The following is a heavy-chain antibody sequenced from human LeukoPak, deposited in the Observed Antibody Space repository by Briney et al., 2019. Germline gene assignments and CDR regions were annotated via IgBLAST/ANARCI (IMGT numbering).Heavy chain of an antibody. J-gene: IGHJ6*02. D-gene: IGHD3-3*01. CDR1: GGTFISYA. V-gene: IGHV1-69*13. CDR2: IIPIFGTA. CDR3: AREVEEYYDFWSGYLTRPYYGMDV. Sequence: ASVKVSCKASGGTFISYAISWVRQAPGQGLEWMGGIIPIFGTANYAQKFQGRVTITADESTSTAYMELSSLRSEDTAVYYCAREVEEYYDFWSGYLTRPYYGMDVWGQGTTVTVSS.